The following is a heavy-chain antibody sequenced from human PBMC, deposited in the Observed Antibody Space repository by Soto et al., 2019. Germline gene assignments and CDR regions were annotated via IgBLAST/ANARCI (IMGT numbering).Heavy chain of an antibody. J-gene: IGHJ5*02. CDR2: VYNSGST. CDR3: ARRAVVAVTGSLDNWLDP. Sequence: SETLSLTCTVSGGSITSYNWNWLRQPPGKALEWIGYVYNSGSTNYNPPLKSRVTISVDTSKNQFSLKVNSVTAADTAVYYCARRAVVAVTGSLDNWLDPWGQGILVT. CDR1: GGSITSYN. V-gene: IGHV4-59*01. D-gene: IGHD2-21*01.